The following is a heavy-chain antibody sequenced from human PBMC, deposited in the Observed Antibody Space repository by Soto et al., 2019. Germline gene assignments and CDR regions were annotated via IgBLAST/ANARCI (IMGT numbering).Heavy chain of an antibody. Sequence: PSETLSLTCTVSGGSISSYYWSWIRQPPGKGLEWIGYIYYSGSTNYNPSLKSRVTISVDTSKNQFSLKLSSVTAADTAVYYCARTQYGSGMDYWGQGTLVTVSS. D-gene: IGHD3-10*01. CDR1: GGSISSYY. CDR2: IYYSGST. CDR3: ARTQYGSGMDY. V-gene: IGHV4-59*01. J-gene: IGHJ4*02.